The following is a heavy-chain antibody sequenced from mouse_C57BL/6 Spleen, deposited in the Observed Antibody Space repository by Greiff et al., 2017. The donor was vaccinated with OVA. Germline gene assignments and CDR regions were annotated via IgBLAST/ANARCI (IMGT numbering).Heavy chain of an antibody. CDR2: IDPGSGST. Sequence: QVQLQQPGAELVKPGASVKMSCKASGYTFTSYWITWVKQRPGQGLEWIGYIDPGSGSTDYNEKFKSKATLTVDTSSSTAYMQLSSLSSEDSAVYYCARRDYGSRERCIDVWGTGTSVTVSA. CDR3: ARRDYGSRERCIDV. V-gene: IGHV1-55*01. D-gene: IGHD1-1*01. J-gene: IGHJ1*03. CDR1: GYTFTSYW.